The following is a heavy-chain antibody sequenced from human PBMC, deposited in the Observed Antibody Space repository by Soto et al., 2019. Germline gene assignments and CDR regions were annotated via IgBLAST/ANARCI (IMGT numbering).Heavy chain of an antibody. D-gene: IGHD5-12*01. CDR2: ITVNGANT. CDR3: AKIVEATIRVGFDC. Sequence: EVQLLESGGGLVQPGGSLRLSCAASGFTFSTYVMNWVRQAPGKGLEWGSTITVNGANTYYADSVKGRFTISRDNSKNTLHLQKNGLRVEDTAVYYCAKIVEATIRVGFDCWGQGTLVTVSS. J-gene: IGHJ4*02. CDR1: GFTFSTYV. V-gene: IGHV3-23*01.